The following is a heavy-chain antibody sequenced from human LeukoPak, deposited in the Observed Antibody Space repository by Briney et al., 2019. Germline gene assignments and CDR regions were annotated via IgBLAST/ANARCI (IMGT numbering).Heavy chain of an antibody. CDR3: ARNPGSIAAAGEADY. Sequence: GASVKVSCKASGYTFTGYYMHWVRQAPGQGLEWMGWINPNSGGTNCAQKFQGRVTMTRDTSISTAYMELSRLRSDDTAVYYCARNPGSIAAAGEADYWGQGTLVTVSS. J-gene: IGHJ4*02. CDR1: GYTFTGYY. D-gene: IGHD6-13*01. V-gene: IGHV1-2*02. CDR2: INPNSGGT.